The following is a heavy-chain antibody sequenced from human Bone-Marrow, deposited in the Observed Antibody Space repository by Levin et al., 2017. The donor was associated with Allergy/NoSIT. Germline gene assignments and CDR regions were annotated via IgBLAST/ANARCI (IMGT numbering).Heavy chain of an antibody. CDR2: IYWNDDR. D-gene: IGHD3-10*01. CDR1: GFSLRINTVG. Sequence: VSGPTLVKPTQTLTLTCTFSGFSLRINTVGVGWVRQPPGKALEFLALIYWNDDRRYSPSLKSRLSITKDTSNRQVVLIMTDLDPVDTATYFCAHVYFSGSGSAARLQKSPIFDYWGQGTLVIVSA. CDR3: AHVYFSGSGSAARLQKSPIFDY. V-gene: IGHV2-5*01. J-gene: IGHJ4*02.